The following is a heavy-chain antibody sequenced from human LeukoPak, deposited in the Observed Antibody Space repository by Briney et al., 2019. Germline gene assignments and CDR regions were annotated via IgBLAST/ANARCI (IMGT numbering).Heavy chain of an antibody. CDR2: ISDIGGST. CDR1: GSTFSNYA. D-gene: IGHD3-10*01. J-gene: IGHJ6*02. V-gene: IGHV3-23*01. Sequence: PGGSLRLSCAASGSTFSNYATSWVRQAPGNGLEWVSTISDIGGSTYYADSVRGRFTISRDNSKNTLYLQMDSLRAEDTAIHYCAKVPYSDYGAGRPPFMDVWGQGTTVAVYS. CDR3: AKVPYSDYGAGRPPFMDV.